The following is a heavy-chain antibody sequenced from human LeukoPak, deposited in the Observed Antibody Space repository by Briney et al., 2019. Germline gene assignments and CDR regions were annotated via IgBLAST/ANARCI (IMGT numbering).Heavy chain of an antibody. CDR3: ARDPEGFGATYFDY. CDR1: GFSFTSYN. CDR2: IGRSASNI. D-gene: IGHD3-16*01. J-gene: IGHJ4*02. Sequence: GGSLRISCVASGFSFTSYNMNWVRQAQGKGLEWVSSIGRSASNIYYADSVKGRFTISRDNAKNSFYLQMNSLRAEDTAVFYCARDPEGFGATYFDYWGQGTLVTVSS. V-gene: IGHV3-21*01.